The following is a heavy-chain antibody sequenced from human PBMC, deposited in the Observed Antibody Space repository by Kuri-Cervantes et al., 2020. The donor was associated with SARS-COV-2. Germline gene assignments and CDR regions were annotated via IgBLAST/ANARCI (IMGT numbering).Heavy chain of an antibody. Sequence: GGSLRLSCEASGFIFSDYAMDWVRQAPGKGLEWVAIISFDGRNTKFADSVKGRFTISRDNSKNVVYLQMNSLRVEDTAVYYCAREDRYGGNLNWFDPWGQGTLVTVSS. CDR1: GFIFSDYA. CDR3: AREDRYGGNLNWFDP. CDR2: ISFDGRNT. J-gene: IGHJ5*02. D-gene: IGHD1-26*01. V-gene: IGHV3-30*14.